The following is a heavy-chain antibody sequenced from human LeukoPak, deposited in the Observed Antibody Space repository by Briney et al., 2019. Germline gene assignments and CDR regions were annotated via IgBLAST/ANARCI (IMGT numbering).Heavy chain of an antibody. D-gene: IGHD2-15*01. J-gene: IGHJ4*02. CDR1: GGSFSGYY. V-gene: IGHV4-34*01. CDR3: ASSCSGSSYSTPTRLDY. CDR2: INHSGST. Sequence: PSETLSLTCAVYGGSFSGYYWSWIRQPPGKGLEWVGEINHSGSTNYNPSLKNRVTISVDTSKNQFSLKLRSVTAADTAVYYCASSCSGSSYSTPTRLDYWGQGTLVTVSS.